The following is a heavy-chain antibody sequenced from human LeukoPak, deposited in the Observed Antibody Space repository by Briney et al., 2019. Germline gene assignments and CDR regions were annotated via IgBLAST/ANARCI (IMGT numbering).Heavy chain of an antibody. CDR3: ASPIRFGSGTYPPDY. CDR2: ISYDGSNK. V-gene: IGHV3-30*05. J-gene: IGHJ4*02. CDR1: GLSFRNYD. D-gene: IGHD3-10*01. Sequence: GGSLRLSCAASGLSFRNYDIHWVRQGPGKGLECVAVISYDGSNKYYADSVKGRFTIPRDNSKNTLYLQMNSLRGEGTAIYYCASPIRFGSGTYPPDYWGQGTLVTVSS.